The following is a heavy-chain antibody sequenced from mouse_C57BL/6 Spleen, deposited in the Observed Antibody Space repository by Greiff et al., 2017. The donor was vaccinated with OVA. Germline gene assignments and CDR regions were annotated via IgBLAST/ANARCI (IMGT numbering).Heavy chain of an antibody. D-gene: IGHD1-1*01. CDR3: ARKDYGSPFDY. CDR2: IFPGSGST. V-gene: IGHV1-75*01. J-gene: IGHJ2*01. Sequence: VKLLESGPELVKPGASVKISCKASGYTFTDYYINWVKQRPGQGLEWIGWIFPGSGSTYYNEKFKGKATLTVDKSSSTAYMLLSSLTSEDSAVYFCARKDYGSPFDYWGQGTTLTVSS. CDR1: GYTFTDYY.